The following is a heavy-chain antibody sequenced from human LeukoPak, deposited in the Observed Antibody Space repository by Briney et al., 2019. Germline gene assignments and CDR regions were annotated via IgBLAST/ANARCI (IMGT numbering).Heavy chain of an antibody. J-gene: IGHJ4*02. CDR1: GGSISSGGYY. Sequence: SETLSLTCTVSGGSISSGGYYWSWIRPPPGKGLEWIGYIYYSGSTYYNPSLKSRVTISVDTSKNQFSLKLSSVTAADTAVYYCARADSSGYYGPFDYWGQGTLVTVSS. V-gene: IGHV4-31*03. CDR2: IYYSGST. CDR3: ARADSSGYYGPFDY. D-gene: IGHD3-22*01.